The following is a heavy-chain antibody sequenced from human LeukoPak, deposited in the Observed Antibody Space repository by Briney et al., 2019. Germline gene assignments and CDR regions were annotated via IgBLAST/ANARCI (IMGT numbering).Heavy chain of an antibody. CDR2: IYYTGST. J-gene: IGHJ3*01. CDR3: ARRGDLGRAFDV. CDR1: GGSISSSTYY. D-gene: IGHD2-21*02. Sequence: SETLSLTCTVSGGSISSSTYYWGWIRQPPGKGLEWIGSIYYTGSTYYNPSLKSRVTISVDTSKNQVSLKLSSVTAADTAVYYCARRGDLGRAFDVWGQGTMVTVSS. V-gene: IGHV4-39*01.